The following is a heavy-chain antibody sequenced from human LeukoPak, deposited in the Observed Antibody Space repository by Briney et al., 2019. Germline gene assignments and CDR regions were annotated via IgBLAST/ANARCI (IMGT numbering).Heavy chain of an antibody. V-gene: IGHV3-23*01. CDR2: ISGSGGST. CDR3: AKDPPLYSYGPGYFDL. J-gene: IGHJ2*01. CDR1: GFTFSSYA. Sequence: GGSLRLSCAASGFTFSSYAMSWVRQAPGKGLEWVSAISGSGGSTYYADSVKGRFTISRDNSKNTLYLQMNSLRAEDTAVYYCAKDPPLYSYGPGYFDLWGRGTLVTVSS. D-gene: IGHD5-18*01.